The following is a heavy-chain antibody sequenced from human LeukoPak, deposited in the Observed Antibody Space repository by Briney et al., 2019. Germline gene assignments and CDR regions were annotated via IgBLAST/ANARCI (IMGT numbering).Heavy chain of an antibody. Sequence: GGSLRLSCAASGFTFSDYEMNWVRQAPGKGLEWVSYISSSGSAIHYADSVKGRFTISRDNAKKSLYLQMNSLRAEDTALYYCARDLNAVTRGYWGQGTLVTVVS. CDR3: ARDLNAVTRGY. D-gene: IGHD4-17*01. CDR2: ISSSGSAI. V-gene: IGHV3-48*03. J-gene: IGHJ4*02. CDR1: GFTFSDYE.